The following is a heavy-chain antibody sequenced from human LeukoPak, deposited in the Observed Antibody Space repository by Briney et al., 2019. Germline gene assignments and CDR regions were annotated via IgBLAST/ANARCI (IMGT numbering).Heavy chain of an antibody. D-gene: IGHD5-24*01. J-gene: IGHJ4*02. CDR2: IYTSGST. CDR1: GGSISSGSYY. CDR3: AKYDTAYNS. V-gene: IGHV4-61*02. Sequence: SETLSLTCTVSGGSISSGSYYWSWIRQPAGKGLEWIGRIYTSGSTNYNPSLKSRVTLSVDTSENQFSLKLSSVSAADTAVYYCAKYDTAYNSWGQGTLVIVSS.